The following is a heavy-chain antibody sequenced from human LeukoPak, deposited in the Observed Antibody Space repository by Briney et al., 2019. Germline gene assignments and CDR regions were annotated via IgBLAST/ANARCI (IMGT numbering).Heavy chain of an antibody. D-gene: IGHD6-19*01. CDR2: IYHSGST. CDR3: ARTGIAVAGTVDYFDY. J-gene: IGHJ4*02. V-gene: IGHV4-38-2*01. Sequence: KPSETLSLTCAVSGYSISSGYYWGWIRQPPGKGLEWIGSIYHSGSTYYNPSLKSRVTISVDTSKNQFSLKLSSVTAADTAVYYCARTGIAVAGTVDYFDYWGQGTLVTVSS. CDR1: GYSISSGYY.